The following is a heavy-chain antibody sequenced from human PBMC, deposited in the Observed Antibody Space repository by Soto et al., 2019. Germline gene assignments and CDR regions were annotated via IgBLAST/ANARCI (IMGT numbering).Heavy chain of an antibody. CDR2: IYHSGST. CDR3: ARNPAVLRFLEWFPGTLVY. J-gene: IGHJ4*02. CDR1: GYSISSGYY. D-gene: IGHD3-3*01. Sequence: SETLSLTCAVSGYSISSGYYWGWIRQPPGKGLEWIGSIYHSGSTYYNPSLKSRVTISVDTSKNQFSLKLSSVTAADTAVYYCARNPAVLRFLEWFPGTLVYWGQGTLVTVSS. V-gene: IGHV4-38-2*01.